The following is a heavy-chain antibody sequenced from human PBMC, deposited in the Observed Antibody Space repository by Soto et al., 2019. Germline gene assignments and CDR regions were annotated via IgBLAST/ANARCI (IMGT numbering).Heavy chain of an antibody. CDR3: ARVSGCSSTSCYLAYGMDV. Sequence: GASVKVSCKASGYTFTSYAMHWVRQAPGQRLEWMGWINAGNGNTKYSQKFQGRVTITRDTSASTAYMELSGLRSEDTAVYYCARVSGCSSTSCYLAYGMDVWGQGTTVTVSS. CDR2: INAGNGNT. V-gene: IGHV1-3*01. D-gene: IGHD2-2*01. CDR1: GYTFTSYA. J-gene: IGHJ6*02.